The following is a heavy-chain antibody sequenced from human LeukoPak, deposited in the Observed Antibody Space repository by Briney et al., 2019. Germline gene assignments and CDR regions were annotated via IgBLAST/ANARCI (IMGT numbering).Heavy chain of an antibody. J-gene: IGHJ4*02. CDR1: GYTFTGYY. D-gene: IGHD3-10*01. CDR2: IIPNSGGT. V-gene: IGHV1-2*02. CDR3: ARGDGDTMVRGVILDY. Sequence: ASVKVSCKAFGYTFTGYYMHWVRQAPGQGLEWMGWIIPNSGGTSYAQKFQGRVTMTRDTSISTAYMELSRLRSDDTAVYYCARGDGDTMVRGVILDYWGQGTLVTVSS.